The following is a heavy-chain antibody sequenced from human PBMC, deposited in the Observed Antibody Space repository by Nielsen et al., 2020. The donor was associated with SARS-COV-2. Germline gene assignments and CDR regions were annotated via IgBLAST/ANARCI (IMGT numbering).Heavy chain of an antibody. J-gene: IGHJ6*02. D-gene: IGHD4-17*01. CDR2: IYYSGST. CDR1: GGSISSYY. Sequence: SETLSLTCTVSGGSISSYYWSWIRQPPGKGLEWIGYIYYSGSTNYNPSLKSRVTISVDTSKNQFSLKLSSVTAADTAVYYCAIATVTKNYYYYGMDVWGQGTTVTVSS. CDR3: AIATVTKNYYYYGMDV. V-gene: IGHV4-59*08.